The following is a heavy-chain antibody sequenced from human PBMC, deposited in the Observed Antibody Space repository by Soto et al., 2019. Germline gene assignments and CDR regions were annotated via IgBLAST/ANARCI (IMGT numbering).Heavy chain of an antibody. D-gene: IGHD1-26*01. V-gene: IGHV3-23*01. CDR3: AKDRGRELPYNAFDI. Sequence: EVQMLESGGGLVQPGGSLGLSCAASGFTFSSYAMSWVRQAPGKGLEGVSAISGSGGSTYYPDSVKGRFTISRDNSKNTLYLQMNSLRAEDTAVYYCAKDRGRELPYNAFDIWGRGTMVTVSS. CDR2: ISGSGGST. J-gene: IGHJ3*02. CDR1: GFTFSSYA.